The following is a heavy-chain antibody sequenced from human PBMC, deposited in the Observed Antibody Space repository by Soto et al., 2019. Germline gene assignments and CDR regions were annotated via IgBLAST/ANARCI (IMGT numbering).Heavy chain of an antibody. Sequence: QVQLVQSGAEVKKPGASVKVSCKASGYTFTSYGISWVRQAPGQGLEWMGWISAYNGNTNYAQKLQGRVTMTTDTSTSTAYMELRSLRSDDTAVYYCARVYYYDSSGTNDAFDIWGQGTMVTVSS. D-gene: IGHD3-22*01. CDR2: ISAYNGNT. CDR3: ARVYYYDSSGTNDAFDI. CDR1: GYTFTSYG. J-gene: IGHJ3*02. V-gene: IGHV1-18*01.